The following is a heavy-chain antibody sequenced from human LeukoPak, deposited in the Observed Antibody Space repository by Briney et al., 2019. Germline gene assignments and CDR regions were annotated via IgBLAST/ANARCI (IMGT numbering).Heavy chain of an antibody. CDR3: AREGILLGPMDV. CDR1: GFTFSRYS. Sequence: GRSLRLSCAASGFTFSRYSMNWVRQAPGEGLEWVSSISSSSSYIYYADSVKGRFTISRDNAKNSLYLQMNSLRAEDTAVYYCAREGILLGPMDVWGKGTTVTVSS. J-gene: IGHJ6*04. CDR2: ISSSSSYI. D-gene: IGHD2-15*01. V-gene: IGHV3-21*01.